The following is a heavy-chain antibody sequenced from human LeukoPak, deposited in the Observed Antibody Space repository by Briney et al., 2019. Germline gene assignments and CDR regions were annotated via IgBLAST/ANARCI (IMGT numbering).Heavy chain of an antibody. J-gene: IGHJ6*02. V-gene: IGHV4-30-4*01. Sequence: PSETLSLTCTVSGGSISSGDYYWSWIRQPPGKGLEWIGYIYYSGSTYYNPSLKNRVTISLDTSKNQFSLKLNSVTAADTAVYYCARGNEQLVTKYYYYGMDVWGQGTTVTVSS. CDR2: IYYSGST. CDR3: ARGNEQLVTKYYYYGMDV. D-gene: IGHD6-13*01. CDR1: GGSISSGDYY.